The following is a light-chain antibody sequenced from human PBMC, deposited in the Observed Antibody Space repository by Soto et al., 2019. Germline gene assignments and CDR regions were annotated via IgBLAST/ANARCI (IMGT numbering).Light chain of an antibody. CDR3: QQYVTSPLT. CDR1: QSVTSNF. J-gene: IGKJ4*01. CDR2: EAS. V-gene: IGKV3-20*01. Sequence: EIVLAQSPGTLSLSPGERATLSCRASQSVTSNFLAWYQQKPGQAPRLLIYEASSRSTGIPDRFSGSASGTDFTLTISRLEPEDFAVYYCQQYVTSPLTFGGGTKVDIK.